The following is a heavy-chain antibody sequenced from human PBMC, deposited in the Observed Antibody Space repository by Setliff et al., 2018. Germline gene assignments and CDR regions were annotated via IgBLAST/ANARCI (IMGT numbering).Heavy chain of an antibody. Sequence: ASVKVSCKASGHTFTSYFMQWVRQAPGQGLEWMGMINPSGGYTIYAQKFQGRVTMTRDTSTSTVYLELSSLRSEDTAVYYCARGLIVLPGPSGDMGYFDYWGQGALVTVSS. CDR2: INPSGGYT. J-gene: IGHJ4*03. CDR3: ARGLIVLPGPSGDMGYFDY. CDR1: GHTFTSYF. D-gene: IGHD2-8*01. V-gene: IGHV1-46*01.